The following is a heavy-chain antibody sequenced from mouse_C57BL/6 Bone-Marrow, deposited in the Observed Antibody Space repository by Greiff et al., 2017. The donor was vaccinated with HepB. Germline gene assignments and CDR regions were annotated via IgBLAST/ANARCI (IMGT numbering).Heavy chain of an antibody. J-gene: IGHJ2*01. CDR2: INPNNGGT. V-gene: IGHV1-26*01. CDR3: AKSYHYYGSSYVGY. CDR1: GYTFTDYY. Sequence: VQLKESGPELVKPGASVKISCKASGYTFTDYYMNWVKQSHGKSLEWIGDINPNNGGTSYNQKFKGKATLTVDKSSSTAYMELRSLTSEDSAVYYCAKSYHYYGSSYVGYWGQGTTLTVSS. D-gene: IGHD1-1*01.